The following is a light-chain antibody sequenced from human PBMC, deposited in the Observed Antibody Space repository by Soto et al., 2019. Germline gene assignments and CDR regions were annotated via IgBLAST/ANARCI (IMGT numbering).Light chain of an antibody. Sequence: QSALTQPASVSGSPGQSITISCTGTSSDVGGYNYVSWYQQHPGKAPKLMIFEVTNRPSGVSDRFSGSKSGSTASLTISGLQAEDEADYYCRSYTSSNTLVFGGGTKLTVL. CDR2: EVT. V-gene: IGLV2-14*01. CDR3: RSYTSSNTLV. CDR1: SSDVGGYNY. J-gene: IGLJ2*01.